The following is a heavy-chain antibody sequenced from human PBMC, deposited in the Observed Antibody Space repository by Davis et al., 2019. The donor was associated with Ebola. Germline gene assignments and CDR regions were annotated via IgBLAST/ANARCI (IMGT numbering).Heavy chain of an antibody. CDR2: INHSGST. Sequence: PGGSLRLSCAVYGGSFSGYYWSWIRQPPGKGLEWIGEINHSGSTNYNPSLKSRVTISVDTSKNQFSLKLSSVTAADTAVYYCARLRYFYYYYGMDVWGQGTTVTVSS. CDR3: ARLRYFYYYYGMDV. V-gene: IGHV4-34*01. CDR1: GGSFSGYY. J-gene: IGHJ6*02.